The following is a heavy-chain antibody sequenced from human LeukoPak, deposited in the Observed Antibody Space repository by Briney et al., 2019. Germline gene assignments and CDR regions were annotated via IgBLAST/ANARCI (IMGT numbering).Heavy chain of an antibody. Sequence: SGTLSLTCAVYGGSFSGYYWSWIRQSPGKGLEWIGEVNHSGSTNYNPSLKSRVTISVDTSKNQFSLKLSSVTAADTAVYYCARDVTGSASDYWGQGTLVTVSS. CDR1: GGSFSGYY. CDR2: VNHSGST. D-gene: IGHD1-1*01. V-gene: IGHV4-34*01. J-gene: IGHJ4*02. CDR3: ARDVTGSASDY.